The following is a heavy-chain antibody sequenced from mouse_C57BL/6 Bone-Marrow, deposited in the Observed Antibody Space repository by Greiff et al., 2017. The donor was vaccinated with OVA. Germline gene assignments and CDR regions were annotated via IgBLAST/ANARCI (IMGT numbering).Heavy chain of an antibody. CDR2: ITPSSGYT. V-gene: IGHV1-4*01. D-gene: IGHD2-3*01. J-gene: IGHJ1*03. CDR1: GYTFTSST. CDR3: AGYLYWYVDV. Sequence: QVQLQQSGAELARPGASVKLSCKASGYTFTSSTMHWVKQRPGQGLEWIGYITPSSGYTKYNQKFKDKATLTADKSASTAYMQLSSLTSEDSAVYDCAGYLYWYVDVWGTGTTVTVSS.